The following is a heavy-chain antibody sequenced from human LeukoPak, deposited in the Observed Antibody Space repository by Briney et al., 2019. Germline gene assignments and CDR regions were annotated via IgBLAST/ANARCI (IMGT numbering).Heavy chain of an antibody. V-gene: IGHV4-59*01. CDR1: GVSISSYY. D-gene: IGHD3-9*01. J-gene: IGHJ3*02. Sequence: PSETLSLTCTVSGVSISSYYWSWIRQPPGKGLEWIGYISKSGNTNYSPSLKSRVTIFGDTSKNQFFLKLSSVTAADTAVYYCARARYVNSFYAFDIWGQGTLVTVSS. CDR2: ISKSGNT. CDR3: ARARYVNSFYAFDI.